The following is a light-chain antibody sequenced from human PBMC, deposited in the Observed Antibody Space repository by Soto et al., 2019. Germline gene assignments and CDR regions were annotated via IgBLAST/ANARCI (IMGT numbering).Light chain of an antibody. CDR1: RSISSTY. V-gene: IGKV3-20*01. Sequence: EIVLTQSPGTLSLSPGERATLSCRASRSISSTYLACYQQKPGQAPRLLIYGASSRATGIPDTFSGSGSGPDFTLTISRLEPEDFAVYYCQQYGGSPPYTFGQGTKLEIK. CDR2: GAS. CDR3: QQYGGSPPYT. J-gene: IGKJ2*01.